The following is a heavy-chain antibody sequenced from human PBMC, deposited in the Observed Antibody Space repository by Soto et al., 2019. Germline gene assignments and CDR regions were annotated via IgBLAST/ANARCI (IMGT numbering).Heavy chain of an antibody. V-gene: IGHV4-31*03. J-gene: IGHJ3*02. D-gene: IGHD2-21*01. Sequence: QVQLQESGPGLVKPSQTLSLTCTVSGGSISSGGYYWSWIRQHPGKGLEWIGYIYYSGSTYYNPSLQSRVTMSVDTTKNQFSLKLSSVTAADTAVYYCARDDKYSGAFDIWGQGTMVTVSS. CDR2: IYYSGST. CDR3: ARDDKYSGAFDI. CDR1: GGSISSGGYY.